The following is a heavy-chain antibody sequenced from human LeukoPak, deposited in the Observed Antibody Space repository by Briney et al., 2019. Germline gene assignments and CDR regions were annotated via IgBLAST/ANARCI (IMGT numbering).Heavy chain of an antibody. J-gene: IGHJ5*02. Sequence: GGSLRLSCAASGFTFSSYAMPWVRQAPGKGLEWVAVISYDGSNKYYADSVKGRFTISRDNSKNTLYLQMNSLRAEDTAVYYCARGLRRLTIYNWFDPWGQGTLVTVSS. CDR2: ISYDGSNK. CDR3: ARGLRRLTIYNWFDP. D-gene: IGHD3-3*01. CDR1: GFTFSSYA. V-gene: IGHV3-30-3*01.